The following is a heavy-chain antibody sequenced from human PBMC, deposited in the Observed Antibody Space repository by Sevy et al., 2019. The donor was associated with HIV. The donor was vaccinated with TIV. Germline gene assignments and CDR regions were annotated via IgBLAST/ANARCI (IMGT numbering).Heavy chain of an antibody. Sequence: GGSLRPSCAASGLTLTTTGMSWVRQAPGKGLEWVAGVTSDGTTYYADSVRERFTVSRDNSKNTLYLQLNSLRADDTAVFYCAGGDTTRITDLDYWGQGTLVTVSS. CDR1: GLTLTTTG. V-gene: IGHV3-23*01. CDR3: AGGDTTRITDLDY. J-gene: IGHJ4*02. D-gene: IGHD2-15*01. CDR2: VTSDGTT.